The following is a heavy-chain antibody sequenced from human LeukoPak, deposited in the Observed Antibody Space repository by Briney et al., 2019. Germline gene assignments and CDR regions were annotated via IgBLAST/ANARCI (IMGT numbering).Heavy chain of an antibody. CDR2: IYSSGTT. V-gene: IGHV4-4*07. Sequence: SETLSLTCTVSGGSISSYYWSWIRQPAGKGLEWIGRIYSSGTTDYNPSLKSRVIMSVDTAKNQVSLRLSSVTAADTAVYYCARDSGTTGEVKFDPWGQGSLVTVSS. CDR1: GGSISSYY. J-gene: IGHJ5*02. D-gene: IGHD3-10*01. CDR3: ARDSGTTGEVKFDP.